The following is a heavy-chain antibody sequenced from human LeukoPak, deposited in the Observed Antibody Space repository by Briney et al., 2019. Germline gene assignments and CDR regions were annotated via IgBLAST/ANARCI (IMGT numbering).Heavy chain of an antibody. Sequence: AGGSLRLSCAASGFTFDDFPMHWVRQQPGKGLEWVSLISVDGDTKYYADSVRGRFTISRDNSKNSLYLQMNSLRTEDTAFYFCAKDIIGYAPLWGQGTLVTVSS. CDR2: ISVDGDTK. V-gene: IGHV3-43*01. J-gene: IGHJ4*02. D-gene: IGHD2-2*01. CDR1: GFTFDDFP. CDR3: AKDIIGYAPL.